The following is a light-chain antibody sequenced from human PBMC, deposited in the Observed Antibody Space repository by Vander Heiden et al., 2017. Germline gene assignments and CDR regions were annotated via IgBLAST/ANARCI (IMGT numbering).Light chain of an antibody. CDR1: SSDVGGYNY. CDR3: SSYTSSGLGVV. CDR2: EVS. J-gene: IGLJ2*01. V-gene: IGLV2-14*01. Sequence: QSALTQPASVSGSPGQSITISCTGTSSDVGGYNYVSWYQQHPGKAPKLMIYEVSNQPSGVSNRFSGSKSGNTASLTISGLQAEDEADYYCSSYTSSGLGVVFGGGTKLTVL.